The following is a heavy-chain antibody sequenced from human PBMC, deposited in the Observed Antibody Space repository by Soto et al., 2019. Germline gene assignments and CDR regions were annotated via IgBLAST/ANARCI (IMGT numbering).Heavy chain of an antibody. J-gene: IGHJ3*01. CDR3: ARSLASWVNVFDF. V-gene: IGHV2-5*02. Sequence: QITLKESGPTLVKPTQTLTLTCTYSGFSLSTTGVGVGWIRQPPGKALEWLANVFWDDDKRYSLSLKNRLTITQDTSKNQVVFTMTNMDPADTATYYCARSLASWVNVFDFWGQGTLVTVSS. CDR2: VFWDDDK. CDR1: GFSLSTTGVG.